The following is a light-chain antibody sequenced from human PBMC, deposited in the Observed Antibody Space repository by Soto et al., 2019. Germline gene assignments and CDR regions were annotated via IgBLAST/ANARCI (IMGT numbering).Light chain of an antibody. CDR2: SNA. V-gene: IGLV1-44*01. J-gene: IGLJ2*01. CDR1: SSNIGSNT. CDR3: GTWDYSLSAVV. Sequence: QSVLTQPPSASGTPGQRVTISCSGTSSNIGSNTVNWYQQLPGAAPKVVIYSNALRPSGVPDRFSGSKSGTSASLAISGLQPDDEADYYCGTWDYSLSAVVFGGGTKLTVL.